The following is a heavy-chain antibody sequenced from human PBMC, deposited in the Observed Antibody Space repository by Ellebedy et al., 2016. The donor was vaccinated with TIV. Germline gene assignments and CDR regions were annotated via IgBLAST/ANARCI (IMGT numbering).Heavy chain of an antibody. CDR1: RGTFSSYA. CDR3: ARDLKTPIAVDPY. J-gene: IGHJ6*02. CDR2: IIPIFGTA. Sequence: SVKVSXKASRGTFSSYAISWVRQAPGQGLEWMGGIIPIFGTANYAQKFQGRVTITADESTSTAYMELSSLRSEDTAVYYCARDLKTPIAVDPYWGQGTTVTVSS. D-gene: IGHD6-19*01. V-gene: IGHV1-69*13.